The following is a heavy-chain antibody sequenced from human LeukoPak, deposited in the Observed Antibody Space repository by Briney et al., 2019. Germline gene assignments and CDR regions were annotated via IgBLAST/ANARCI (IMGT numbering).Heavy chain of an antibody. Sequence: ASVKVSCKASGYTFTSYGISWVRQAPGQGLECMGWISAYNGNTNYAQKLQGRVTMTTDTSTSTAYMELRSLRSDDTAVYYCARGRRHPTSYYDFWSGYTDYYYYGMDVWGQGTTVTVSS. J-gene: IGHJ6*02. V-gene: IGHV1-18*01. D-gene: IGHD3-3*01. CDR3: ARGRRHPTSYYDFWSGYTDYYYYGMDV. CDR2: ISAYNGNT. CDR1: GYTFTSYG.